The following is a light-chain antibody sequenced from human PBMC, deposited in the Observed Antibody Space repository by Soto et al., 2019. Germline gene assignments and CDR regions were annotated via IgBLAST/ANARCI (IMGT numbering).Light chain of an antibody. V-gene: IGKV1-5*01. Sequence: DIQMTQSPSTLSASIGDRVTITCRASQTISRWLVWFQQKPGKAPNLLIYGASNLESGVPSRFSGSGSGTEFTLTISSLQPDDFATYYCHQYNTYPYTFGQGTKLEVK. J-gene: IGKJ2*01. CDR3: HQYNTYPYT. CDR2: GAS. CDR1: QTISRW.